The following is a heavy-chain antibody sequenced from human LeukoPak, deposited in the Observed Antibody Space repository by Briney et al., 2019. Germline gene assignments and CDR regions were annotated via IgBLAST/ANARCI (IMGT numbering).Heavy chain of an antibody. CDR2: ISGSGAYT. J-gene: IGHJ4*02. CDR1: GFTFSNYA. Sequence: GGSLRLSCAASGFTFSNYAMSWVRQAPGEGLEWVSAISGSGAYTYYADSVKGRFTISRDNSKNTLYLQVNCLRAEDTAVYYCAKAHFEYSSSWYHYWGQGTLVTVSS. D-gene: IGHD6-13*01. CDR3: AKAHFEYSSSWYHY. V-gene: IGHV3-23*01.